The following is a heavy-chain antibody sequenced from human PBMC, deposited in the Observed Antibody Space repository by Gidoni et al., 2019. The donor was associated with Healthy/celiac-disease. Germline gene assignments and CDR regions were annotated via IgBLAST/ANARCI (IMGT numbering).Heavy chain of an antibody. D-gene: IGHD3-3*01. CDR1: GGSISSSSYY. V-gene: IGHV4-39*01. CDR3: ASGDFWSGLPWN. CDR2: IYYSGST. J-gene: IGHJ4*02. Sequence: QLQLQESGPGLVKPSETLSLTCPVSGGSISSSSYYWGWIRQPPGKGLEWIGSIYYSGSTYYNPSLKSRVTISVDTSKNQFSLKLSSVTAADTAVYYCASGDFWSGLPWNWGQGTLVTVSS.